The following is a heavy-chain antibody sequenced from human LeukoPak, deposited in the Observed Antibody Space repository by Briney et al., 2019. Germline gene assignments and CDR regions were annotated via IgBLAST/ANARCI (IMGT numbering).Heavy chain of an antibody. Sequence: ASVKVSCKASGYTFTGYYMHWVRQAPGQGLEWMGWINPNSGGTNYAQKFQGRVTMTRDTSISTAYMELSRLRSDDTAVYYCARVWVVPAAMHWFDPWGQGTLVTVFS. CDR1: GYTFTGYY. V-gene: IGHV1-2*02. J-gene: IGHJ5*02. D-gene: IGHD2-2*01. CDR2: INPNSGGT. CDR3: ARVWVVPAAMHWFDP.